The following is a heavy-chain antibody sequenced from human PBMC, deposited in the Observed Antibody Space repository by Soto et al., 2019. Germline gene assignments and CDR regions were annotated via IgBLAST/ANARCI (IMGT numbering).Heavy chain of an antibody. D-gene: IGHD2-2*01. CDR1: GGSISSSTYY. J-gene: IGHJ3*02. Sequence: QLQLQESGPGLVKPSETLSLTCTVSGGSISSSTYYWGWIRQPPGKGLEWIGTIYYSRSTYFNPSLKSRVTISVDTSKNQFSLKLGSVTAADTAVYYCARSLGFCISTSCYPDAFDIWGQGTMVTVSS. CDR2: IYYSRST. CDR3: ARSLGFCISTSCYPDAFDI. V-gene: IGHV4-39*01.